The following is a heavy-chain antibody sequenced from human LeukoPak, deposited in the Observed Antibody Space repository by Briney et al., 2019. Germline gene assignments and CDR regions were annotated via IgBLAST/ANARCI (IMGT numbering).Heavy chain of an antibody. CDR1: GFTFSNAW. CDR3: TTDSRDGYNYGRHFDY. CDR2: MKSKTVGGTT. J-gene: IGHJ4*02. V-gene: IGHV3-15*01. Sequence: PGGSLRLSCAASGFTFSNAWMSWVRQASGKGLEWVGRMKSKTVGGTTDYAAPVKGRFTISRDDSKNTLYLQMNSLKTEDTAVYYCTTDSRDGYNYGRHFDYWGQGTLVTLST. D-gene: IGHD5-24*01.